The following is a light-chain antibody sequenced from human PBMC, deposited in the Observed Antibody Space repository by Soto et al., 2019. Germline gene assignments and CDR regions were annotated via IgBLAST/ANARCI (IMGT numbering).Light chain of an antibody. V-gene: IGLV1-47*01. Sequence: QSVLTQPPSASATPGQRITISCFGSSSNIGSNYGYWYQQLPGTAPKLLISRDDERPSGVPDRFSGSKSGTSASLAISGVRSEDEADYFCAAWDDSLRAPGFGGGTKVTVL. CDR2: RDD. CDR3: AAWDDSLRAPG. J-gene: IGLJ2*01. CDR1: SSNIGSNY.